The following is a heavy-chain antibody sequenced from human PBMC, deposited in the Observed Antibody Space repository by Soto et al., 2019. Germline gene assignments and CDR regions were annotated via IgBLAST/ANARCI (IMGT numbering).Heavy chain of an antibody. CDR2: IYWDDDK. CDR3: AHRILRTVFGLVTTTAIYFDF. J-gene: IGHJ4*02. V-gene: IGHV2-5*02. Sequence: QITLNESGPPVVNPAETLTLTCTFSGFSLTTSGVGVGWIRQSPGKAPEWLALIYWDDDKRYSASLKSRLTIIKDTSKNQVVLTMASVDPADTATYYCAHRILRTVFGLVTTTAIYFDFWGQGTPVVVSS. D-gene: IGHD3-3*01. CDR1: GFSLTTSGVG.